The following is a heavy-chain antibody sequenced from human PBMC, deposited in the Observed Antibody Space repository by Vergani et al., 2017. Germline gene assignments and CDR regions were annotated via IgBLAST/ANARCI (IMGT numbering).Heavy chain of an antibody. V-gene: IGHV4-34*01. CDR2: INHSGST. D-gene: IGHD6-6*01. CDR3: ASGRPLRAARLSV. J-gene: IGHJ4*02. Sequence: QVQLQQWGAGLLKPSETLSLTCAVYGGSFSGYYWSWIRQPPGKGLEWIGEINHSGSTNYNPSLKSRVTISVDTSKNQFSLKLSSVTAADTAVYYCASGRPLRAARLSVWGQGTLVTGSS. CDR1: GGSFSGYY.